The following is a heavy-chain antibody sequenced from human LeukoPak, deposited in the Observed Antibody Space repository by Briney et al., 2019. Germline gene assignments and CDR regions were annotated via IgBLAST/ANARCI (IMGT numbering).Heavy chain of an antibody. V-gene: IGHV4-59*01. J-gene: IGHJ4*02. CDR1: GGSISGYY. CDR3: ARVRTHYGDYAFFDY. D-gene: IGHD4-17*01. Sequence: SETLSLTCTVSGGSISGYYWSWIRQPPGKGLEWIGYIYYSGSTNYNPSLKSRVTISVDTSKNQFSLKLSSVTAADTAVYYCARVRTHYGDYAFFDYWGQRSLVTVSS. CDR2: IYYSGST.